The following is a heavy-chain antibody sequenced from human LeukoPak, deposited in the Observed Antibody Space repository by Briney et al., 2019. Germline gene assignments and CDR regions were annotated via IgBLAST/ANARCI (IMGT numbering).Heavy chain of an antibody. V-gene: IGHV3-30*18. CDR1: GFTFSSYG. CDR3: AKGGDDFWSGPDY. D-gene: IGHD3-3*01. J-gene: IGHJ4*02. Sequence: PGGSLRLSCGASGFTFSSYGMHGVRQAPGKGLEGVAVISYEGSNKYYAASVKGRFTISRDNSKNTLYLQMNSLTAEATAVYYCAKGGDDFWSGPDYWGQGTLVTVSS. CDR2: ISYEGSNK.